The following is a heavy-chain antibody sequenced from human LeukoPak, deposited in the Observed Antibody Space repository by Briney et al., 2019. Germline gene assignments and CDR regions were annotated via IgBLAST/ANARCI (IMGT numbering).Heavy chain of an antibody. CDR1: GFTFSNTW. V-gene: IGHV3-15*01. Sequence: GGSLRLSCAASGFTFSNTWMSWVRQAPGKGLEWVGRIRSKPDGGTADYAAPVKGRFSLSRDDSKNTLYLQMNSLKSEDTAVYYCTRDLGAYAQWGQGTLVTVSS. D-gene: IGHD1-26*01. CDR2: IRSKPDGGTA. J-gene: IGHJ4*02. CDR3: TRDLGAYAQ.